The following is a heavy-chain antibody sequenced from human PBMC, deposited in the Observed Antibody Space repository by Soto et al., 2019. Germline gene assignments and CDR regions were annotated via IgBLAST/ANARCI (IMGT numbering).Heavy chain of an antibody. J-gene: IGHJ4*02. CDR3: AKDPNRGGHYYSLYLDY. V-gene: IGHV3-23*01. Sequence: EVLLLESGGGLVQPGGSLRLSCSAAGFTFSSYAMNGVRQAPGKGLEWVSAISGSGRSTYYADSVKGRFTISRDNSRDTLFLHMSSLRAEDTAMYYCAKDPNRGGHYYSLYLDYWGQGNLVTVSS. CDR1: GFTFSSYA. D-gene: IGHD3-22*01. CDR2: ISGSGRST.